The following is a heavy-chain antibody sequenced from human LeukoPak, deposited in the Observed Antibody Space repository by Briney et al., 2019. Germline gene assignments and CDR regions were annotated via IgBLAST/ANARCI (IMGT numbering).Heavy chain of an antibody. CDR3: SRGSGWLSVY. CDR1: GFTFGDYL. D-gene: IGHD6-19*01. CDR2: ISGGTT. V-gene: IGHV3-49*03. J-gene: IGHJ4*02. Sequence: GGSLRLSCTASGFTFGDYLMSWFRQAPGKGLEWIGFISGGTTEYAAPVKGRFTISRDDSTSIAYLQMNSLATEDTAVYYCSRGSGWLSVYWGQGTLVTVSS.